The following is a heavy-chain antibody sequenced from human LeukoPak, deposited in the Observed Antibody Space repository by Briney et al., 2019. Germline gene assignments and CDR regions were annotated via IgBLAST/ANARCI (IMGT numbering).Heavy chain of an antibody. CDR3: AREGVGATPFQH. CDR1: GYTFIDYY. V-gene: IGHV1-2*02. D-gene: IGHD1-26*01. Sequence: ASVKVSCKASGYTFIDYYMHWVRQAPGQGLEWMGWINLNSGGTNYAQKFQGTVTMTRDTSISTAYMELSRLRSDDTAVYYCAREGVGATPFQHWGQGTLVTVSS. CDR2: INLNSGGT. J-gene: IGHJ1*01.